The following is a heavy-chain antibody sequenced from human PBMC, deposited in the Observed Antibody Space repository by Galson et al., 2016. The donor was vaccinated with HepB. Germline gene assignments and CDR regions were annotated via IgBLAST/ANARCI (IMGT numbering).Heavy chain of an antibody. D-gene: IGHD2-8*01. CDR1: GFLVNSNY. J-gene: IGHJ4*02. CDR2: MYSGGSK. CDR3: ARGYTSGVPFW. V-gene: IGHV3-53*01. Sequence: SLRLSCAVSGFLVNSNYMTWVRLAPGRGLEWVAIMYSGGSKQYAGSAKGRFTISRDTSSQTLFLEASDLRAEETGIYYCARGYTSGVPFWWGQGTLVTVPS.